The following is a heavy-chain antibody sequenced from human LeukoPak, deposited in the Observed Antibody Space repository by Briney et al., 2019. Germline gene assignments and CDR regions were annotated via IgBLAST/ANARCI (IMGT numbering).Heavy chain of an antibody. CDR3: AKGAYDYIEIAYFDY. D-gene: IGHD5-12*01. CDR1: GFTLSSFA. Sequence: PGGSLRLSCAASGFTLSSFAMSWVRQAPGKGLEWVAVLIGSSGATDYADSVKGRFTISRDNSKNTLFLQMNSLRAEDTAIYYCAKGAYDYIEIAYFDYWGQGALVTVSS. J-gene: IGHJ4*02. CDR2: LIGSSGAT. V-gene: IGHV3-23*01.